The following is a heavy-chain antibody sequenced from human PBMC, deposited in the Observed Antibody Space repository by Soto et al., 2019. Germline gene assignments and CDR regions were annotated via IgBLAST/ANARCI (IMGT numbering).Heavy chain of an antibody. J-gene: IGHJ4*02. V-gene: IGHV3-7*01. Sequence: PGGSLRLSCAASGFTFSSYAMSWVRQAPGKGPEWVAKISPSGSQREYVDSVKGRFTISRDNAKKSVYLQMNTLRDDDTAIYYCARNAYWGQGTVVTVSS. CDR1: GFTFSSYA. CDR3: ARNAY. CDR2: ISPSGSQR.